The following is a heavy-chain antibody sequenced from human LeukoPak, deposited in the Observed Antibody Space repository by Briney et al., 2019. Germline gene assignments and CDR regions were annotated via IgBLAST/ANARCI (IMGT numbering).Heavy chain of an antibody. CDR3: ARDALAAGYRLEWYYFDY. CDR1: GFTFSGYW. Sequence: GGSLRLSCAASGFTFSGYWMAWVRQAPGKGLEWVSSISSSSSYIYYADSVKGRFTISRDNAKNSLYLQMNSLRAEDTAVYYCARDALAAGYRLEWYYFDYWGQGTLVTVSS. CDR2: ISSSSSYI. D-gene: IGHD2-2*01. J-gene: IGHJ4*02. V-gene: IGHV3-21*01.